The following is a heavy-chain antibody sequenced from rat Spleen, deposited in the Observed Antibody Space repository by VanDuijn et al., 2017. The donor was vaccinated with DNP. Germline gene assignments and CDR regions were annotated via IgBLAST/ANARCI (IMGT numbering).Heavy chain of an antibody. J-gene: IGHJ1*01. CDR2: ISWGNFK. CDR3: AHVYNTDWYFDF. D-gene: IGHD1-10*01. CDR1: GFLLSTSSAG. V-gene: IGHV8-31*01. Sequence: QVTLRESGPGILQPSQTLSLTCSLSGFLLSTSSAGVGWIRQTPGKGLEWLATISWGNFKHYNPSLESRLTLSKDTSNSQVFLKITGVDTADTGTYFCAHVYNTDWYFDFWGPGTIVTVS.